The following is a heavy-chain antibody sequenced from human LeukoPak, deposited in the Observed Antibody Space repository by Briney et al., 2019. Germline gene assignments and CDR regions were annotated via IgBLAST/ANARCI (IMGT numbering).Heavy chain of an antibody. Sequence: SETLSLTCTVSGGSIISSAYYWSWIRQPPGKGLEWIGYIYYSGSTNYNPSLKSRVTISVDTSKNQFSLKLSSVTAADTAVYYCARGPGLLWFGESLDYWGQGTLATVSS. CDR3: ARGPGLLWFGESLDY. J-gene: IGHJ4*02. CDR2: IYYSGST. D-gene: IGHD3-10*01. V-gene: IGHV4-61*08. CDR1: GGSIISSAYY.